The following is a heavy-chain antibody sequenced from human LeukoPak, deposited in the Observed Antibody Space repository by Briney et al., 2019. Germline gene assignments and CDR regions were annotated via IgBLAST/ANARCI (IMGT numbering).Heavy chain of an antibody. D-gene: IGHD3-10*02. Sequence: GGSLRLSCAASGSTFSSYEMNWVRQAPGKGLEWVSYISSSGSTIYYADSVKGRFTISRDNTKNSLYLQMNSLRAEDTAVYYCAELGITMIGGVWGKGTTVTISS. CDR3: AELGITMIGGV. J-gene: IGHJ6*04. CDR2: ISSSGSTI. V-gene: IGHV3-48*03. CDR1: GSTFSSYE.